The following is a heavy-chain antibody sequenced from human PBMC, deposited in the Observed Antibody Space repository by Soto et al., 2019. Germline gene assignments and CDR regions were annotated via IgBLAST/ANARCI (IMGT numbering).Heavy chain of an antibody. Sequence: PGESLKISCKGSGYSFTSYWIGWVRQMPGKGLEWMGIIYPGDSDTRYSPSFQGQVTISADKSISTAYLQWSGLKASDTAIYYCARQSGLYCSGGSCYSNYMDVWGKGTTVTVSS. CDR1: GYSFTSYW. V-gene: IGHV5-51*01. J-gene: IGHJ6*03. CDR2: IYPGDSDT. D-gene: IGHD2-15*01. CDR3: ARQSGLYCSGGSCYSNYMDV.